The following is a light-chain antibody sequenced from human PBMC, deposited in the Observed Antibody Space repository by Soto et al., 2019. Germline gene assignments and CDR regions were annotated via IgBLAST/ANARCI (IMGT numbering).Light chain of an antibody. Sequence: QSVLTQPASVSGSPRQSIAISCTGTSSDVGGYNYVSWYQQHPGKAPKLMIYDVTTRPSGVSNRFSGSKSGNTAALTISGLQAEDEADYYCSSYTSDTTGVFGTGTKVTVL. CDR1: SSDVGGYNY. J-gene: IGLJ1*01. CDR2: DVT. V-gene: IGLV2-14*03. CDR3: SSYTSDTTGV.